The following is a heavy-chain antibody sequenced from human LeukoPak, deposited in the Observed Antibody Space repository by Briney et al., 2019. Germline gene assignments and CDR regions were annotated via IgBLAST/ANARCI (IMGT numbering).Heavy chain of an antibody. D-gene: IGHD3-16*01. J-gene: IGHJ4*02. V-gene: IGHV1-46*01. Sequence: GASVKVSCKASGYTFTINHIHWVGQAPGQGLEWMGVINPSGDSTTYAQNFQGRVTMTRDTSTSTVYMELRSLRSEDTAIYYCAKLATSDTGETYWGQGTLVTVSS. CDR2: INPSGDST. CDR3: AKLATSDTGETY. CDR1: GYTFTINH.